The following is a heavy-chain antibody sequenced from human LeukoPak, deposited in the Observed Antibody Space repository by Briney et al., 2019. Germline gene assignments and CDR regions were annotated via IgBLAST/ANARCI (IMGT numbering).Heavy chain of an antibody. Sequence: GGSLRLSCVASGVTFNIDTMHWVRQAPGKGLEYVSGISKNGGSTFYVNSVKGRFTISRHNSKNTLYLQMGSLRGDDTAVYYCARHRDYDGAYYYYHMDVWGKGTTVTVSS. CDR1: GVTFNIDT. J-gene: IGHJ6*03. V-gene: IGHV3-64*01. CDR2: ISKNGGST. CDR3: ARHRDYDGAYYYYHMDV. D-gene: IGHD3-10*01.